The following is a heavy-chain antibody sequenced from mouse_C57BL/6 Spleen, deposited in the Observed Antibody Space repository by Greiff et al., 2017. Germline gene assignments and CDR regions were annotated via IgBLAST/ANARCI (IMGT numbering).Heavy chain of an antibody. V-gene: IGHV1-55*01. CDR1: GYTFTSYW. CDR2: IYPGSGST. Sequence: QVQLQQPGAELVKPGASVKMSCKASGYTFTSYWITWVKQRPGQGLEWIGDIYPGSGSTNYNEKFKSKDTLTVDTSSSTAYMQLSSLTSEDSAVYYCSRPGAQAPYYYAFDYWGQGTSVTVSS. J-gene: IGHJ4*01. CDR3: SRPGAQAPYYYAFDY. D-gene: IGHD3-2*02.